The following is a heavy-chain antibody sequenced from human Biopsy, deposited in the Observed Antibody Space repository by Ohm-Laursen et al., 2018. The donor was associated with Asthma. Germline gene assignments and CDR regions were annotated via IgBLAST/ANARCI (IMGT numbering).Heavy chain of an antibody. D-gene: IGHD2-2*01. J-gene: IGHJ4*02. CDR2: INSVFGTT. Sequence: SVKVSCKSLGGTFNTYVIGWVRQAPGQGLEWMGGINSVFGTTTYPQKFQDRVTITADGSTSTVYMESSSLRSEDTAVYYCARKAGSCISRTCYSLDFWGQGTLVTVSS. V-gene: IGHV1-69*13. CDR3: ARKAGSCISRTCYSLDF. CDR1: GGTFNTYV.